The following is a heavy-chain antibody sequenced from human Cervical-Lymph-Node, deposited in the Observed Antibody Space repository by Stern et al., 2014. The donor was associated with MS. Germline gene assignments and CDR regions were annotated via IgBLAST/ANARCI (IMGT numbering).Heavy chain of an antibody. J-gene: IGHJ6*02. CDR2: INTGNGNR. D-gene: IGHD4-23*01. V-gene: IGHV1-3*04. CDR1: GYNFTDYG. CDR3: ARTGTVVTSGYYYGMDV. Sequence: MQLVESGAEVKKPGASVKVSCKTAGYNFTDYGIIWVRQAPGHRLEWMGWINTGNGNRRYSQKIQGRVTITRDTSASTAYMELSSLRSEDTAVYYCARTGTVVTSGYYYGMDVWGQGTTVTVSS.